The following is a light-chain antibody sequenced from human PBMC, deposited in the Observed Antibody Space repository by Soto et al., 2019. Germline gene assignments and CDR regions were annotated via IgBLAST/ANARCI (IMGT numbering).Light chain of an antibody. Sequence: DIQFTQSPSVLSVSVGDTVTITCPASQTITRWMDWYQQKQGKAPKLLIYDASTLESGVPSRFSVSPSGTELTITISSLQPDDGETYDGQQYNSYSWTFGQGTKVDIK. CDR1: QTITRW. V-gene: IGKV1-5*01. CDR3: QQYNSYSWT. J-gene: IGKJ1*01. CDR2: DAS.